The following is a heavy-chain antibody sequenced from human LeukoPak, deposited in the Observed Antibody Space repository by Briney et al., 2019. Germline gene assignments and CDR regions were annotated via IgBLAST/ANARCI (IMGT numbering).Heavy chain of an antibody. D-gene: IGHD2-8*01. CDR1: GFTFSSYA. V-gene: IGHV3-30-3*01. CDR2: ISYDGSNK. CDR3: ARGPERTGVGTRYYYDMDV. J-gene: IGHJ6*02. Sequence: GGSLRLSCAASGFTFSSYAMNWVRQAPGKGLEWVAVISYDGSNKYYADSEKGRFTISRDNSKITLYLQMNSLRAEDTAVYYCARGPERTGVGTRYYYDMDVWGQGTTVTVSS.